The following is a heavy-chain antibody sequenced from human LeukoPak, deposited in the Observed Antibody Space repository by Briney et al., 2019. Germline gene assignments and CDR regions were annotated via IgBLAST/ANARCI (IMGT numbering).Heavy chain of an antibody. D-gene: IGHD6-13*01. V-gene: IGHV4-39*01. Sequence: SETLSLTCTVSGGSISSSSYYWGWIRQPPGKGLEWIGSIYYSGSTYYNPSLKSRVTISVDTSKNQFSLKLSSVTAADTAVYYCARLGMIAAGSDYWGQGTLVTVSS. J-gene: IGHJ4*02. CDR1: GGSISSSSYY. CDR3: ARLGMIAAGSDY. CDR2: IYYSGST.